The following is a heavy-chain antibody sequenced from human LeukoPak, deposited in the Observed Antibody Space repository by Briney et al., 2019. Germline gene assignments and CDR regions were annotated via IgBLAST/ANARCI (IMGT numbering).Heavy chain of an antibody. V-gene: IGHV3-7*03. CDR3: AKDMQYQASYAFDI. Sequence: GGSLRLSCAASGFTFSSYWMSWVRQAPGKGLEWVANIKQDGSEKYYVDSVKGRFTISRDNAKNSLYLQMNSLRAEDMALYYCAKDMQYQASYAFDIWGQGTMVTVSS. J-gene: IGHJ3*02. CDR1: GFTFSSYW. CDR2: IKQDGSEK. D-gene: IGHD2-2*01.